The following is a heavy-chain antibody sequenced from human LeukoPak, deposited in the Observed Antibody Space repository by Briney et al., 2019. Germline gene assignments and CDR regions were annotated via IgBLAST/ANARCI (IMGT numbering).Heavy chain of an antibody. Sequence: SETLSLTCTVSGGSISSGDRYWSWIRQSPGKGLEWIGYIYSTGNTYYNPSLKSRVIISVDTSKNQISLELNSVTAADTAVYYCARDSYSYGYGGFDYWGQGILVTVSS. CDR1: GGSISSGDRY. V-gene: IGHV4-30-4*01. CDR2: IYSTGNT. J-gene: IGHJ4*02. CDR3: ARDSYSYGYGGFDY. D-gene: IGHD5-18*01.